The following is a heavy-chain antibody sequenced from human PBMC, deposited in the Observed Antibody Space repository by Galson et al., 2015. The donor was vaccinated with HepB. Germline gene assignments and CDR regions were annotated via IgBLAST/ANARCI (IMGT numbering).Heavy chain of an antibody. V-gene: IGHV3-7*01. CDR2: MKEDGNEK. CDR3: ARDRVTAGGGDWFDP. D-gene: IGHD6-13*01. J-gene: IGHJ5*02. Sequence: SLRLSCAASGFTFSGYWMSWVRQAPGKGLEWVANMKEDGNEKYYVDSVKGRFTISRDNAKNSLYLEMNSLRAEDTAVYYCARDRVTAGGGDWFDPWGQGTLVTVSS. CDR1: GFTFSGYW.